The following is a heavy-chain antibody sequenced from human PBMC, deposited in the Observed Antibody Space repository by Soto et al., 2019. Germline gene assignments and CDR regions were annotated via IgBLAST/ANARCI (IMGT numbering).Heavy chain of an antibody. CDR2: INGYSGTT. Sequence: QIQLVQSAAELKKPGASVNVSCVTSGYTFTSYDITWVRQAPGQGLEWMGWINGYSGTTEYAQKFQGRVTMTTDTSRGIAFMELSRLNFDDTGVYFCARKMSGWPKFDWWGQGTLVSVSS. V-gene: IGHV1-18*04. D-gene: IGHD6-19*01. J-gene: IGHJ4*02. CDR3: ARKMSGWPKFDW. CDR1: GYTFTSYD.